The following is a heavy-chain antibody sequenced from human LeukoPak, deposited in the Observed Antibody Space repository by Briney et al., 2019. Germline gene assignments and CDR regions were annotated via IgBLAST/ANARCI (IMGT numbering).Heavy chain of an antibody. CDR1: GFTFSSYG. CDR2: IWYDGSNK. V-gene: IGHV3-33*03. D-gene: IGHD3-3*01. CDR3: AKGSSDYDFWSGYYDRAGWFDP. Sequence: GRSLRLSCAASGFTFSSYGMHWVRQAPGKGLEWVAVIWYDGSNKYYADSVKGRFTISRDKSKNTLYLQMNSLRAEDTAVYYCAKGSSDYDFWSGYYDRAGWFDPWGQGTLVTVSS. J-gene: IGHJ5*02.